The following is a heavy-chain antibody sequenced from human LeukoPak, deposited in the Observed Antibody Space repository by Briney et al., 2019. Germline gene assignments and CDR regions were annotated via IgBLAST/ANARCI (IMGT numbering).Heavy chain of an antibody. J-gene: IGHJ5*02. CDR2: IYNSGRT. V-gene: IGHV4-39*07. CDR1: GGSISSSSYY. Sequence: SETLSLTCTVSGGSISSSSYYWGWIRQPPGKGLEWIGSIYNSGRTYYNPSLKSRVTISVDTSKNQFSLKLSSVTAADTAVYYCARDHDFWSGYNWFDPWGQGTLVTVSS. CDR3: ARDHDFWSGYNWFDP. D-gene: IGHD3-3*01.